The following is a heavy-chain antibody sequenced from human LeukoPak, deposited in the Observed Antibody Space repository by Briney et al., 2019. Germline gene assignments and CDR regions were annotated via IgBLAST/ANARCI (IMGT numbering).Heavy chain of an antibody. V-gene: IGHV4-4*08. CDR3: TREGYGPSGYFLDF. CDR2: IYPNGRT. Sequence: SETLSLTCTVSSVSMTDAGWSWFRQAPGKGLEWLGVIYPNGRTEYSAALRSRVSFSVATSKREATVRLSPVTASDTAVYYCTREGYGPSGYFLDFWGQGTLVTVSS. J-gene: IGHJ4*02. CDR1: SVSMTDAG. D-gene: IGHD3-22*01.